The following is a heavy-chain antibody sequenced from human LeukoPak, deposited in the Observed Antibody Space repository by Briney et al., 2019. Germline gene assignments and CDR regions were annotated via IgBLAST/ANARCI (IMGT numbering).Heavy chain of an antibody. CDR1: GFTFSDYS. J-gene: IGHJ1*01. V-gene: IGHV3-21*01. D-gene: IGHD1-26*01. CDR2: ISRGSRHV. CDR3: VRDLRRMGATTAYLHP. Sequence: PGGSLRLSCAASGFTFSDYSMNWVRQAPRKVLEWVSSISRGSRHVYDADSLEGRFTISRDDAKNTLYLQMNSLRVEDMAVYYCVRDLRRMGATTAYLHPWGPGTLVTVSS.